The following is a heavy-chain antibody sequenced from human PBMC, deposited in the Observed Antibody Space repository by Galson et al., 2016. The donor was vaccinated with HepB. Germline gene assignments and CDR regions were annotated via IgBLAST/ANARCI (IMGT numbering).Heavy chain of an antibody. Sequence: SLRLSCAASGFTVSSYYMGWVRQAPGKGLEWVSVIFYGGNTYYADSVEGRFTISRDDSMNTLYLQMNSLTADDTAVYFCARTSYRECTGTRCVNFRYYYYYMDVWGKGTTVTVSS. D-gene: IGHD2-2*01. V-gene: IGHV3-53*01. J-gene: IGHJ6*03. CDR2: IFYGGNT. CDR3: ARTSYRECTGTRCVNFRYYYYYMDV. CDR1: GFTVSSYY.